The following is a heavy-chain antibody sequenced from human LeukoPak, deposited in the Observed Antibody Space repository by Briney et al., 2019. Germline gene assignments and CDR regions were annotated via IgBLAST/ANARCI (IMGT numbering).Heavy chain of an antibody. CDR1: GCSISSYY. Sequence: SETLSLTCTVSGCSISSYYLSWIRQPPGKGLEWIGYIYYSGSTNYNPSLKSRVTISVDTSKNQFSLKLSSVTAADTAVYYCARDTSYWGQGTLVTVSS. CDR2: IYYSGST. CDR3: ARDTSY. D-gene: IGHD1-26*01. J-gene: IGHJ4*02. V-gene: IGHV4-59*01.